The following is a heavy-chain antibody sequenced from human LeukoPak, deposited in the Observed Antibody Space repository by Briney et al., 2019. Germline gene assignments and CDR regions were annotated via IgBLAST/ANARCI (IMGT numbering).Heavy chain of an antibody. Sequence: SETLSLTCAVYGGSFSGYYWSWIRQPPGKGLEWIGEINHSGSTNYNPSLKSRVTISVDTSKNQFSLKLSSVTAAGTAVYYCARGVYCSGGSCYSWGVRNWFDPWGQGTLVTVSS. CDR1: GGSFSGYY. CDR3: ARGVYCSGGSCYSWGVRNWFDP. J-gene: IGHJ5*02. D-gene: IGHD2-15*01. V-gene: IGHV4-34*01. CDR2: INHSGST.